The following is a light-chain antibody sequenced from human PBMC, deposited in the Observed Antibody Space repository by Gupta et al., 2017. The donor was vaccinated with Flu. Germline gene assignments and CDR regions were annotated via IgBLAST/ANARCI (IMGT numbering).Light chain of an antibody. CDR1: QSLLHSNGFHF. Sequence: ALTPSPTPLAVISRGQAPISCRSSQSLLHSNGFHFLDWYLHKPGPSPQLLIYLASNRASGVPDRCSGGGSGADFTLKINRVEADDVGVYYCMQSLQTGTFGQGTQVEI. J-gene: IGKJ1*01. V-gene: IGKV2-28*01. CDR2: LAS. CDR3: MQSLQTGT.